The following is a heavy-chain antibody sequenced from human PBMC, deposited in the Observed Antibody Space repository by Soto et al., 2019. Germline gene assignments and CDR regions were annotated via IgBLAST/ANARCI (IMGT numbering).Heavy chain of an antibody. V-gene: IGHV4-59*08. D-gene: IGHD4-17*01. CDR3: ARLNYGDFQLYYFDY. CDR1: GGSISPYY. J-gene: IGHJ4*02. CDR2: IYYIGNS. Sequence: QVQLQESGPGLVKPSETLSLTCTVSGGSISPYYWSWIRQPPEKGLEWIGNIYYIGNSNYNPSLKSRVTISLDTSKNQFSLKLSSVTAADTAVYYCARLNYGDFQLYYFDYWGQGTLVTVSS.